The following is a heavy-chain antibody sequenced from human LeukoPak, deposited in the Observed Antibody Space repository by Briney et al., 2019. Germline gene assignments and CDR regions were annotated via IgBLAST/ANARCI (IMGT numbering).Heavy chain of an antibody. CDR3: ASLYSDYYYGMDV. J-gene: IGHJ6*02. CDR2: INHSGST. D-gene: IGHD5-12*01. Sequence: SETLSLTCAVYGGSFSGYYWSWIRQPPGKGLEWIGEINHSGSTNYNPSLKSRVTISVDTSKNHFSLKLSSVTAADTAVYYCASLYSDYYYGMDVWGQGTTVTVSS. V-gene: IGHV4-34*01. CDR1: GGSFSGYY.